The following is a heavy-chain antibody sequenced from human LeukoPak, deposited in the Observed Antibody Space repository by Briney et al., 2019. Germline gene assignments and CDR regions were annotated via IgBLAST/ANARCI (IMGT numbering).Heavy chain of an antibody. CDR3: AKLSIWATPFFDY. CDR1: GFTFSSYG. Sequence: GGSLRLSCAASGFTFSSYGMHWVRQAPGKGLEWVAFIRYDGSNKYYADSVKGRFTISRDNSKNTLYLQMNSLRAEDTAVYHCAKLSIWATPFFDYWGQGTLVAVSS. CDR2: IRYDGSNK. V-gene: IGHV3-30*02. J-gene: IGHJ4*02. D-gene: IGHD2/OR15-2a*01.